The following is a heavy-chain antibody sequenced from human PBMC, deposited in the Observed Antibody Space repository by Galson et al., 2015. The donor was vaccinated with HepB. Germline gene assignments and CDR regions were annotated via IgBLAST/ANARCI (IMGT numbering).Heavy chain of an antibody. V-gene: IGHV3-23*01. CDR3: AKEDDSEEMATMRAFDI. J-gene: IGHJ3*02. Sequence: SLRLSCAASGFTFSSYAMRWVRQAPGKGLEWVSAISGSGGSTYYADSVKGRFTISRDNSKNTLYLQMNSLRAEDTAVYYCAKEDDSEEMATMRAFDIWGQGTMVTVSS. CDR1: GFTFSSYA. D-gene: IGHD5-24*01. CDR2: ISGSGGST.